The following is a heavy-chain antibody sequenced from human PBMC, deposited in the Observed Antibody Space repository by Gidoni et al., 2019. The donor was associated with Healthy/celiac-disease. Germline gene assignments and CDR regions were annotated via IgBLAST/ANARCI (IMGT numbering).Heavy chain of an antibody. CDR3: ARGGYSGYDQYYFDY. V-gene: IGHV1-2*06. CDR1: GSTFTCYY. J-gene: IGHJ4*02. Sequence: QVQLVQSGAEVKKPGSSVTVSCTASGSTFTCYYMHWLRQAPGQGLEWMGRINPNSGGTNYAQKFKGRVTMTRDTSISKAYMELRRLRSDDTAVYYCARGGYSGYDQYYFDYWGQGTLVTVSS. D-gene: IGHD5-12*01. CDR2: INPNSGGT.